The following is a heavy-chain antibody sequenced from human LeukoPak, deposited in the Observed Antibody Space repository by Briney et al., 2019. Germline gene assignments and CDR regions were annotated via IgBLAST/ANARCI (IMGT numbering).Heavy chain of an antibody. CDR1: GYTFTSYY. D-gene: IGHD3-22*01. V-gene: IGHV1-46*01. CDR2: INPSGGST. CDR3: ASPSYYDSSGYANDAFDI. Sequence: GASVKVSCKASGYTFTSYYMHWVRQAPGQGLEWMGIINPSGGSTSYAQKFQGRVTMTTDTSTSTAYMELRSLRSDDTAVYYCASPSYYDSSGYANDAFDIWGQGTMVTVSS. J-gene: IGHJ3*02.